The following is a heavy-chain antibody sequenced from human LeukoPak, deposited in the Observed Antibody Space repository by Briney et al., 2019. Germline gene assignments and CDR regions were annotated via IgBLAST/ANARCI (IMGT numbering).Heavy chain of an antibody. CDR2: IYTSGST. CDR1: GGSISSGSYS. Sequence: PSETLSLTCTVSGGSISSGSYSWSWFRRPRGKGLEGIGPIYTSGSTNFTPSPKSRVTKSVSTAKNQFSLKLSSVTAADTAVYYCAVFTKYSSSSLFDYWGQGTLVTVSS. J-gene: IGHJ4*02. D-gene: IGHD6-6*01. V-gene: IGHV4-61*02. CDR3: AVFTKYSSSSLFDY.